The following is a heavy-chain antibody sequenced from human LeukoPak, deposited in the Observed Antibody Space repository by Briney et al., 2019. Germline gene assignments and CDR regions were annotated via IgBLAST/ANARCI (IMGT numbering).Heavy chain of an antibody. CDR3: ATDGGYCSSTSCYRGDYFDY. Sequence: GRSLRLSCAASGFTFSSYAMHWVRQAPGKGLEWVAVISYDGSNKYYADSVKGRFTISRDNSKNTLYLQMNSLRAEDTAVYYCATDGGYCSSTSCYRGDYFDYWGQGTLVTVSS. D-gene: IGHD2-2*02. J-gene: IGHJ4*02. CDR2: ISYDGSNK. V-gene: IGHV3-30-3*01. CDR1: GFTFSSYA.